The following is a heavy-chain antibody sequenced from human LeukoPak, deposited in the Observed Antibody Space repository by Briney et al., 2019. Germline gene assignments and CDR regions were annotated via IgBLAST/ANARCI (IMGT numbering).Heavy chain of an antibody. V-gene: IGHV1-2*02. CDR1: GYTFTGYY. J-gene: IGHJ4*02. D-gene: IGHD6-19*01. Sequence: GASVKVSCKASGYTFTGYYMHWVRQAPGQGLERMGWINPNSGGTNYAQKFQGRVTMTRDTSISTAYMELSRLRSDDTAVYYCARDETIAVTGAKWGQGTLVTVSS. CDR2: INPNSGGT. CDR3: ARDETIAVTGAK.